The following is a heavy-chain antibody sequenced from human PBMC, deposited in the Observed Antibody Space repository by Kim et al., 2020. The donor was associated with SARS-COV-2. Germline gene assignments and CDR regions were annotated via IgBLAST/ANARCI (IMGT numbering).Heavy chain of an antibody. CDR2: INHSGST. J-gene: IGHJ2*01. CDR1: GGSFSGYY. Sequence: SETLSLTCAVYGGSFSGYYWSWIRQPPGKGLEWIGEINHSGSTNYNPSLKSRVTISVDTSKNQFSLKLSSVTAADTAVYYCARGPGANDYYDSSGYYYGLPSYWYFDLWGRGTLVTVSS. CDR3: ARGPGANDYYDSSGYYYGLPSYWYFDL. V-gene: IGHV4-34*01. D-gene: IGHD3-22*01.